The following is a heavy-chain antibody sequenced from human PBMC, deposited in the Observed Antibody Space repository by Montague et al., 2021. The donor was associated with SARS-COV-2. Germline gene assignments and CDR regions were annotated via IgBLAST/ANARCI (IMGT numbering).Heavy chain of an antibody. CDR1: GGSISSSYY. D-gene: IGHD3-3*01. Sequence: SETLSLTCIVSGGSISSSYYWGWIRQPPGKGLEWIGSIYYSGSTYYNPSLKSRVTISVDTAKNRFSLKLSSVTAADTAVYYCARLDSDTTFFGVCRGYFDLWGRGTLVTVSS. V-gene: IGHV4-39*01. CDR2: IYYSGST. J-gene: IGHJ2*01. CDR3: ARLDSDTTFFGVCRGYFDL.